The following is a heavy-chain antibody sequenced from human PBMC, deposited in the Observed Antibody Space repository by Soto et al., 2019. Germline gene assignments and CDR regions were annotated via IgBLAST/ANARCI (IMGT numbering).Heavy chain of an antibody. V-gene: IGHV4-59*01. Sequence: PSETLSLTCTVSGGSISSYYWSWIRQPPGKGLEWIGYIYSSGSPNYNPSLKSRVTISVDTSKNQFSLKLSSVTAADTAVYYCGRGDLLSSGYNIILDYWGQGTLVTVSS. CDR2: IYSSGSP. CDR1: GGSISSYY. D-gene: IGHD3-3*01. CDR3: GRGDLLSSGYNIILDY. J-gene: IGHJ4*02.